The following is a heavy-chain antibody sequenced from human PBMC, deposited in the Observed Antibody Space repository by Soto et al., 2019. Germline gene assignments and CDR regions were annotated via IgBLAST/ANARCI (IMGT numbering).Heavy chain of an antibody. Sequence: SETLSLTCTFSGGSISSYYWSLIRQPPGKGLEWIGYIYYSGSTNYNPSLKSRVTISVDTSKNQFSLKLSSVTAADTAVYYCARHWDESYYMDVWGKGTTVTVSS. D-gene: IGHD1-26*01. J-gene: IGHJ6*03. CDR2: IYYSGST. CDR1: GGSISSYY. V-gene: IGHV4-59*08. CDR3: ARHWDESYYMDV.